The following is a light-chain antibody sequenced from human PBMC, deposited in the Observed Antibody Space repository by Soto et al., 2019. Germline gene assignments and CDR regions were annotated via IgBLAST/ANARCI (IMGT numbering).Light chain of an antibody. Sequence: EIVLTQSPGTLSLSPGGRATLSCRASQSVSKNYLAWYQQKPGQAPRLLIYATSSRATGIPDRFSGSGSGTDFTLTISRLEPEDFAVYYCQQYGTSPNTFGQGTKLEIK. J-gene: IGKJ2*01. V-gene: IGKV3-20*01. CDR3: QQYGTSPNT. CDR2: ATS. CDR1: QSVSKNY.